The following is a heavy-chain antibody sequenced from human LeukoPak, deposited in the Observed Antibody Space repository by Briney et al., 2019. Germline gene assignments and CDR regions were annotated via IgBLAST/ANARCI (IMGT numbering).Heavy chain of an antibody. J-gene: IGHJ5*02. D-gene: IGHD4-17*01. V-gene: IGHV3-9*01. CDR2: ISWNSGSV. CDR3: TKVPISRVTTLSGRFDP. CDR1: GSTFDDYV. Sequence: GGSLRLSCAASGSTFDDYVMHWVRQAPGKGLEWVSGISWNSGSVGYADSVKGRFTISRDNAKNSLYLQMNSLSVEDTAFYYCTKVPISRVTTLSGRFDPWGQGTLVTVSS.